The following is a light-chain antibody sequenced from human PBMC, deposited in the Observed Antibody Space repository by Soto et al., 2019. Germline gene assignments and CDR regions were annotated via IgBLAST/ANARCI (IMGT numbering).Light chain of an antibody. CDR2: GSA. CDR1: QSVFSS. Sequence: EIVMTQSPATLSVSPGERATLSCRASQSVFSSLAWYQQRPGQAPRLLIYGSATRATGIPDRFSGSGSGTEFTLTISSLQSEDSAVYYCQQYNNWPRATFGGGTRVEIK. V-gene: IGKV3-15*01. CDR3: QQYNNWPRAT. J-gene: IGKJ4*01.